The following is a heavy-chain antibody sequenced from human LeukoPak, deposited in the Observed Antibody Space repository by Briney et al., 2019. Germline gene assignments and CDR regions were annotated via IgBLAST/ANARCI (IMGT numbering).Heavy chain of an antibody. Sequence: ASVKVSCKASGYTFTSYGISWVRQAPGQGLEWMGWISAYDGNTNYAQKLQGRVTMTTDTSTSTAYMELRSLRSDDTPVYYCARTSLYYYDSSGYYEGSWFDPWGQGTLVTVSS. J-gene: IGHJ5*02. CDR3: ARTSLYYYDSSGYYEGSWFDP. CDR1: GYTFTSYG. D-gene: IGHD3-22*01. CDR2: ISAYDGNT. V-gene: IGHV1-18*01.